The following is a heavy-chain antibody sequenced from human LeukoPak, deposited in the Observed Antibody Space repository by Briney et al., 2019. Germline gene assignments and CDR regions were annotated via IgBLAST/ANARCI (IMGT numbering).Heavy chain of an antibody. CDR3: ARASFGDPGYMDV. J-gene: IGHJ6*03. V-gene: IGHV4-59*01. CDR1: SGSFRTYY. D-gene: IGHD2/OR15-2a*01. Sequence: SETLSLTCTVSSGSFRTYYWSWIRQPPGKGLEWIGYIYYSGSTNYNPSLKSRVTISVDTSKNQFSLKLSSVTAADTAVYYCARASFGDPGYMDVWGKGTTVTISS. CDR2: IYYSGST.